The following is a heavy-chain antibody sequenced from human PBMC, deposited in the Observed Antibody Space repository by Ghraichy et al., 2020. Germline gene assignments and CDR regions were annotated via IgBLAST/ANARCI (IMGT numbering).Heavy chain of an antibody. Sequence: GGSLRLSREASDFTVGSYYMSWVRLTPGKGLEWVSVISGGGATCYADTGKGRCTITRHNSKNTLYLQLSSLRTADTAVCYCERDISRRDGLDVWGQGTTVTV. CDR3: ERDISRRDGLDV. V-gene: IGHV3-53*04. CDR1: DFTVGSYY. J-gene: IGHJ6*02. CDR2: ISGGGAT. D-gene: IGHD3-3*02.